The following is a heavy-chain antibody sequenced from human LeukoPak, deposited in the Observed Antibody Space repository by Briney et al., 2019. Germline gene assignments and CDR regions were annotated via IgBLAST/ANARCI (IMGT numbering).Heavy chain of an antibody. D-gene: IGHD1-26*01. Sequence: ASVKVSCKASGYTFTGYYMHWVRQAPGQGLEWMGWISAYSGNTNYAQNLQGRLTMTTDTSTSTAYMELRSLTSDDTAVYYCARTRGYSGSYLGYFDYWGQGTLVTVSS. V-gene: IGHV1-18*04. CDR1: GYTFTGYY. CDR2: ISAYSGNT. CDR3: ARTRGYSGSYLGYFDY. J-gene: IGHJ4*02.